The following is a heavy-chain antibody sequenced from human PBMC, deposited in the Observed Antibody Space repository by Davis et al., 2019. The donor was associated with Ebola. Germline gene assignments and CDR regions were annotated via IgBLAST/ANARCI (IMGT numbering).Heavy chain of an antibody. J-gene: IGHJ5*02. D-gene: IGHD2-21*01. CDR1: GGSISSSSYY. Sequence: PSETLSLTCTVSGGSISSSSYYWGWIRQPPGKGLEWIGSIYYSGSTNYNPSLKSRVTISVDTSKNQFSLKLSSVTAADTAVYYCARLPVVRGLRWFDPWGQGTLVTVSS. V-gene: IGHV4-39*01. CDR3: ARLPVVRGLRWFDP. CDR2: IYYSGST.